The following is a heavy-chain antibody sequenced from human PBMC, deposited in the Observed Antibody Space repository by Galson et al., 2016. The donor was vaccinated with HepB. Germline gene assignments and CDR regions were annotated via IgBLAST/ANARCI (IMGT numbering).Heavy chain of an antibody. V-gene: IGHV3-21*01. J-gene: IGHJ4*02. CDR1: GCSFTSYS. Sequence: RLACAASGCSFTSYSMNWVRQAPGKGPEWVSFISTTSTYIYYADSVTGRFIISRDNAKSSLYLQMNSLRAEDTAVYYCVRAFHDTSGHYWVNLDYWGQGALVTVSS. D-gene: IGHD3-22*01. CDR2: ISTTSTYI. CDR3: VRAFHDTSGHYWVNLDY.